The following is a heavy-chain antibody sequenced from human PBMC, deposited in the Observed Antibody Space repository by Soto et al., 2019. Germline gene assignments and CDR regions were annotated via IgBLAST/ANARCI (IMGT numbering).Heavy chain of an antibody. CDR3: AKGVPGIAVAGTGYFQH. Sequence: PGESLKISCAAFGFTFKSYTMNWVRQAPGKGLEWVSGISGSGDSTYYADSVKGRFTISRDNSKNTLYLQMNSLRAEDTAVYYCAKGVPGIAVAGTGYFQHWGQGTLVTVSS. D-gene: IGHD6-19*01. J-gene: IGHJ1*01. CDR2: ISGSGDST. V-gene: IGHV3-23*01. CDR1: GFTFKSYT.